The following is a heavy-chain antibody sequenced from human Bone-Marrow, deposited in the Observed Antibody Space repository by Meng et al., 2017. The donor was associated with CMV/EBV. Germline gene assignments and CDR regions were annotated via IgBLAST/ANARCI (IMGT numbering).Heavy chain of an antibody. CDR3: ARGNWGDY. D-gene: IGHD7-27*01. Sequence: ASVKVSCKPSGYTFTSYDINWVRQATGQGLEWMGWMNPNIGNTGYAQKFQGRVTITRNNSISTAYMELSSLRSEDTAIYYCARGNWGDYWGQGTLVTVSS. V-gene: IGHV1-8*01. J-gene: IGHJ4*02. CDR2: MNPNIGNT. CDR1: GYTFTSYD.